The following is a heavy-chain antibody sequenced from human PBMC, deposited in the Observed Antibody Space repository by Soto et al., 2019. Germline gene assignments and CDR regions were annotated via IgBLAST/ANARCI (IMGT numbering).Heavy chain of an antibody. J-gene: IGHJ6*03. CDR1: GGSIRSSSSY. V-gene: IGHV4-39*01. D-gene: IGHD4-4*01. CDR2: IYYLGNT. CDR3: ARHDNNYRYYYYMDV. Sequence: SETLSLTCTVSGGSIRSSSSYWAWIRQPPGKGLEWVGSIYYLGNTYYNPSLKSRVTISVDTSKNQFSLKLSSVTAADTAVYYCARHDNNYRYYYYMDVWGKGTTVPVSS.